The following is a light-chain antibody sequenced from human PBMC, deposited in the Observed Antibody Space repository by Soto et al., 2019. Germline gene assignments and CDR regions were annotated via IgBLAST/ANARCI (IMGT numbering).Light chain of an antibody. J-gene: IGKJ1*01. CDR3: QQYNDWPLP. CDR2: GAF. V-gene: IGKV3-15*01. CDR1: QSVSSN. Sequence: IGVSQSPAALSVSPEDRATLSCRASQSVSSNLAWYQQKPGQAPRLLIYGAFTRATGVPARFSGAGSGTEFTLTIGSLQSEDFALYYCQQYNDWPLPFAQGTKVDI.